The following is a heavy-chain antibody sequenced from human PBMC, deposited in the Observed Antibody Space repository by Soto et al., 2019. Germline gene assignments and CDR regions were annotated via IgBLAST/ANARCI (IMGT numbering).Heavy chain of an antibody. CDR1: GVSISSGNW. J-gene: IGHJ5*02. CDR2: IYHSGST. Sequence: QVQLQESGPGLVEPSGTLSLTCAVSGVSISSGNWWSWVRQPPGKGLEWIGEIYHSGSTNYNPSLKSRVTISVDKSKNQFSLNLSSVTAADAAVYYCARDRGQWPISRVWLDPWGQGTLVTVSS. CDR3: ARDRGQWPISRVWLDP. D-gene: IGHD6-19*01. V-gene: IGHV4-4*02.